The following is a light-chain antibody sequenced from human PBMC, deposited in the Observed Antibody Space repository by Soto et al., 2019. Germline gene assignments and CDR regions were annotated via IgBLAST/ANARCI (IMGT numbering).Light chain of an antibody. V-gene: IGLV1-51*01. CDR2: DDN. J-gene: IGLJ1*01. Sequence: QAVVTQPPSVSAAPGQKVTISCSGSSSNIGGNSVSWCQQLPGTAPKLLIYDDNKRPSGIPDRFCGSKSGTSATLGITGFQTGDEADYYCGSWDSSLSAYVFGTGTKLTVL. CDR3: GSWDSSLSAYV. CDR1: SSNIGGNS.